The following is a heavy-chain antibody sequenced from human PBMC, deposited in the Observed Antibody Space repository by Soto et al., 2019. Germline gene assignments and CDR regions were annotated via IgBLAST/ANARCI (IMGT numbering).Heavy chain of an antibody. CDR1: GGTFSSYA. V-gene: IGHV1-69*13. CDR3: ARSKGGTYYYGSGSYHPIGYFDY. D-gene: IGHD3-10*01. Sequence: SVKVSCKASGGTFSSYAISWVRQAPGQGLEWMGGIIPIFGTANYAQKFQGRVTITADESTSTAYMELSSLRSEDTAVYYCARSKGGTYYYGSGSYHPIGYFDYWGQGTLVTVSS. J-gene: IGHJ4*02. CDR2: IIPIFGTA.